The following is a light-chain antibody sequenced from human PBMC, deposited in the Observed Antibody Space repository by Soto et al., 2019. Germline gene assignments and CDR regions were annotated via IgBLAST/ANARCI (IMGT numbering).Light chain of an antibody. CDR1: QSVGSK. V-gene: IGKV3-15*01. J-gene: IGKJ4*01. CDR2: GAS. CDR3: QQYNNRPPLT. Sequence: EIVMTQSPATLSVSPGERATLSCRASQSVGSKLAWYQQKPGQAPRLLIYGASTRATGIPARFSGSGSGTEFTLPISSLQSAEFAVYYCQQYNNRPPLTFGGGTKVEIK.